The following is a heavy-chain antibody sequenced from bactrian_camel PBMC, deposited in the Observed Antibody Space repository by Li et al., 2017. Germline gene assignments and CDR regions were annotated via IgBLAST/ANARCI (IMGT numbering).Heavy chain of an antibody. V-gene: IGHV3-1*01. J-gene: IGHJ6*01. D-gene: IGHD3*01. Sequence: QLVESGGGLVQPGGSLRLSCAASGFAFAENDMIWVRQGPGKGLEWVSTISFSGRMIGYADSVKGRFTVSGDNAKNTLYLQMNSLKTEDTGLYYCATAPMFPAWGQGTQVTVS. CDR1: GFAFAEND. CDR3: ATAPMFPA. CDR2: ISFSGRMI.